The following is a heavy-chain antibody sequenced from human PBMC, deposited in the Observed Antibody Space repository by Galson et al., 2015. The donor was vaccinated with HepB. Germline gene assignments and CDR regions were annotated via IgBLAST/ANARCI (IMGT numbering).Heavy chain of an antibody. CDR1: GGTFSSDA. D-gene: IGHD6-6*01. CDR3: ARGVGYSSSSGLVD. V-gene: IGHV1-69*13. Sequence: SVKVSCKASGGTFSSDAFSWVRQAPGQGLEWMGGIIPMFGTANYAQKFQGRVTITADAFPSTAYMELSSLRSDDTAVYYCARGVGYSSSSGLVDWGQGTLVTVSP. CDR2: IIPMFGTA. J-gene: IGHJ4*02.